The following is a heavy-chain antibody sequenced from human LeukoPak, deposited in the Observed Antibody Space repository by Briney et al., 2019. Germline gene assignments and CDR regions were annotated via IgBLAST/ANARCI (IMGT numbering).Heavy chain of an antibody. J-gene: IGHJ4*02. V-gene: IGHV3-30*14. CDR3: ARRARSGDTIYHGFDY. CDR2: ISYDGSNK. D-gene: IGHD3-3*01. Sequence: PGRSLRLSCAASGFTFSSYAMHWVRQAPGKGLEWVAVISYDGSNKYYADSVKGRFTISRDNSKNTLHLQMNSLRAEDTAVYYCARRARSGDTIYHGFDYWGQGTLVTVSS. CDR1: GFTFSSYA.